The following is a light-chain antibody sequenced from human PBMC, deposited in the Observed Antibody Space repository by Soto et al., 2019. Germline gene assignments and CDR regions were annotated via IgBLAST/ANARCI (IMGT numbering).Light chain of an antibody. V-gene: IGLV4-69*01. Sequence: QLVLTQPPSASASLGASVKLTCTLSSGHSSYAIAWHQKQPEKGPRYLMDLNNDGSHTKGDGIPDRFSGSSSGAERYLIISSLQSEDEADYYCQSYDSSNPVVFGGGTKLTVL. CDR1: SGHSSYA. CDR3: QSYDSSNPVV. J-gene: IGLJ2*01. CDR2: LNNDGSH.